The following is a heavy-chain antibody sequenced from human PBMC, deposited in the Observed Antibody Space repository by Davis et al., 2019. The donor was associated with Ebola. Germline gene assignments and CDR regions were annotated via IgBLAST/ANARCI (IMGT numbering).Heavy chain of an antibody. Sequence: ASVKVSCKASGYSFTEYYVHWVRQAPGEGLEYMGRINPDSGGTKYAQKFQGRVTMTWDTSISTTYMDLRRLRSDDTVVYFCARDSTSARLRTWGQGTLVIVS. D-gene: IGHD2/OR15-2a*01. CDR1: GYSFTEYY. V-gene: IGHV1-2*05. CDR3: ARDSTSARLRT. CDR2: INPDSGGT. J-gene: IGHJ5*02.